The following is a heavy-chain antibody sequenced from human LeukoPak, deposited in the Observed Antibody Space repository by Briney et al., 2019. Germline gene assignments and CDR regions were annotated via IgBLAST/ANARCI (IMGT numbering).Heavy chain of an antibody. V-gene: IGHV1-69*04. CDR2: IIPILGIA. J-gene: IGHJ4*02. CDR1: GGTFSSYA. Sequence: ASVKVSCKASGGTFSSYAISWVRQAPGQGLEWMGRIIPILGIANYAQKFQGRVTITADKSTSTAYMELSSLGSEDTAVYYCAREDGYSSGWYNSYWGQGTLVTVSS. D-gene: IGHD6-19*01. CDR3: AREDGYSSGWYNSY.